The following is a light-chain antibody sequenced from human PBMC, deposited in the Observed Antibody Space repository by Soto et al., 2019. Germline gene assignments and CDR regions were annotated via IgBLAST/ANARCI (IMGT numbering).Light chain of an antibody. CDR2: ASS. V-gene: IGKV1-39*01. J-gene: IGKJ2*01. CDR3: QQGYSTPPT. Sequence: DIQMTQSPSSLSASVGDRVTITCRASQSINRYLNWYQEKPGKAPKLLIYASSDLQSGVPSRFSGSGSETDFTLTISSLQPEDFATYYCQQGYSTPPTFGQGTKVDIK. CDR1: QSINRY.